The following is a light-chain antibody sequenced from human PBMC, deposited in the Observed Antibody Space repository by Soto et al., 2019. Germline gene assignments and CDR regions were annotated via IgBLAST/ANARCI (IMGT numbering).Light chain of an antibody. V-gene: IGKV1-8*01. CDR1: QGISSY. CDR2: AAS. CDR3: QQYNTYTWT. J-gene: IGKJ1*01. Sequence: AIPMTQSPSSFSASTGDRVTITCRASQGISSYLAWYQQKPGKAPKLLIYAASTLQSGVPSRFSGSGSGTDFTLTISTLQPDDFATYYCQQYNTYTWTFGQGTKVDIK.